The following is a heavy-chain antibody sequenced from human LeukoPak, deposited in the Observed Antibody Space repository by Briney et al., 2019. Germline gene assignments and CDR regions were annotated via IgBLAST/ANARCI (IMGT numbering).Heavy chain of an antibody. J-gene: IGHJ4*02. CDR3: ARAYWAGSSGWYGFDY. CDR1: GFSLTTSGMC. CDR2: IHWDDDK. Sequence: SGPALVKPTQTLTLTCTFSGFSLTTSGMCVSWIRQPPGKALEWLARIHWDDDKYYSTSLKTRLTISKDTSKNQVVLTMTNMDPVDTATYYCARAYWAGSSGWYGFDYWGQGTLVTVSS. V-gene: IGHV2-70*11. D-gene: IGHD6-19*01.